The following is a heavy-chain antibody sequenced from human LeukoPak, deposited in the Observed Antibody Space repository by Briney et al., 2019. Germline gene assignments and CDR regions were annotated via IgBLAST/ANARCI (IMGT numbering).Heavy chain of an antibody. CDR1: GFCFTAAW. J-gene: IGHJ4*02. D-gene: IGHD3-3*01. CDR3: AWQTNYDFRRMDH. Sequence: GEALRLSCAASGFCFTAAWMCWVRQAPGKGAWRVGRIKSRGGGEKRDYAAPVTGRITISRDDSQNTLYLQISGLKIEDTGVYYCAWQTNYDFRRMDHWGVGTVV. V-gene: IGHV3-15*01. CDR2: IKSRGGGEKR.